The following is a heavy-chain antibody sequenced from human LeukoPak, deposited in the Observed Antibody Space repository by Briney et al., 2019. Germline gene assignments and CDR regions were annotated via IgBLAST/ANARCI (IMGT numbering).Heavy chain of an antibody. D-gene: IGHD3-9*01. CDR1: GGTFIDYG. CDR3: ASFAWLSRATYSFALDV. CDR2: IVPVVEIT. J-gene: IGHJ6*02. Sequence: GASVKGSCKASGGTFIDYGFAWFRQAPGQGLEWMGRIVPVVEITNYAQPFHDRVTITADKTTSTTYMELSSLRSEDTAVYFCASFAWLSRATYSFALDVWGQGTTVAVSS. V-gene: IGHV1-69*04.